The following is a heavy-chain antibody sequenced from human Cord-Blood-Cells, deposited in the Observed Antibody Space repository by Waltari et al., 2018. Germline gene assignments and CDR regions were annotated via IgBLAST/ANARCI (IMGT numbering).Heavy chain of an antibody. J-gene: IGHJ6*02. CDR2: TNPGGGSK. CDR1: GYTFTSYY. Sequence: QVQLVQSGAEVKKPGASVKVSCKASGYTFTSYYMHWVRQAPGQGLEWMGITNPGGGSKSYAQKCKGRVTMTRETSTSTVYMELSSLRSEDTAVYYCASFTIPYYYGMDVWGQGTTVTVSS. D-gene: IGHD3-3*01. CDR3: ASFTIPYYYGMDV. V-gene: IGHV1-46*01.